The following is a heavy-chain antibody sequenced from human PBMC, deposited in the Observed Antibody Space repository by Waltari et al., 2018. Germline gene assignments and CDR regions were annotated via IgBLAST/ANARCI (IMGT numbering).Heavy chain of an antibody. CDR2: IYYNWNT. V-gene: IGHV4-39*07. CDR1: GGSISSHSYY. D-gene: IGHD2-15*01. Sequence: QLQLQESGPGLVKPSETLSLTCTVSGGSISSHSYYWVWIRQPPGKGLEWIGTIYYNWNTLYSPSRTSRVTISVDTSKYQLSLKLGSVTAADTAVYYCPRYEVGYWSGTPCYTDNYYYYMDVWGKGTTVTISS. J-gene: IGHJ6*03. CDR3: PRYEVGYWSGTPCYTDNYYYYMDV.